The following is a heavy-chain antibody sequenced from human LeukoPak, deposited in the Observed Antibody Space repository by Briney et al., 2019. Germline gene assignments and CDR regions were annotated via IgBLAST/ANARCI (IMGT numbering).Heavy chain of an antibody. V-gene: IGHV3-64*02. CDR2: INTDGRIT. CDR3: TRDGGSFCDFDY. J-gene: IGHJ4*02. D-gene: IGHD1-26*01. Sequence: GGSLGLSCVASGFSFRNYAIHWVRQAPGKGLENVSVINTDGRITYYADSVKGRFTISRDNSKNTVYLQMGSLRGEDMAVYYYTRDGGSFCDFDYWGQGALVTVSS. CDR1: GFSFRNYA.